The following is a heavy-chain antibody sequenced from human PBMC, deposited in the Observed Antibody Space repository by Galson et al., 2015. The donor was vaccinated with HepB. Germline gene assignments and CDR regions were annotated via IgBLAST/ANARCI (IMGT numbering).Heavy chain of an antibody. D-gene: IGHD2-2*01. CDR1: GFTFSSYG. CDR3: ARGGGYCSSTSCYLFDS. CDR2: IWYDGSNK. V-gene: IGHV3-33*01. J-gene: IGHJ4*02. Sequence: SLRLSCAASGFTFSSYGMHWVRQAPGKGLEWVAVIWYDGSNKYYADSVKGRFTISRDNSKNTLYLQMNSLRAEDTAVYYCARGGGYCSSTSCYLFDSWGQGTLVTVSS.